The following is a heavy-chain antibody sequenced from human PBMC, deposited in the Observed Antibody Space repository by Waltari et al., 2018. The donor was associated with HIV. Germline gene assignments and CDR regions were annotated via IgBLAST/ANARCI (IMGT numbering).Heavy chain of an antibody. CDR2: MKPDNGDA. D-gene: IGHD3-3*01. CDR3: TKGRRGALFGDE. CDR1: GYSFIDFD. V-gene: IGHV1-8*02. Sequence: QVQLVQSGAEIKKPRASVRVSCKASGYSFIDFDINWVRRAPGRGLEWVRWMKPDNGDAGYGHKFRGRFTLTMDTSTDTAYMEVDNLKSEDTAIYFCTKGRRGALFGDEWGQGTLVTVSS. J-gene: IGHJ4*02.